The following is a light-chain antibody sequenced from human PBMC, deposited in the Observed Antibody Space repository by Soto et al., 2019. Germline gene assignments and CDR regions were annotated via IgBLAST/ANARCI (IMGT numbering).Light chain of an antibody. CDR2: DAT. CDR1: SSDVGGYNY. J-gene: IGLJ1*01. V-gene: IGLV2-14*01. Sequence: QSVLTQPASVSGSPGQSITISCTGTSSDVGGYNYVSWYQQHPGKAPKLIIYDATSRPSGISSRFSGSKSGNTASLTISGLQADDEADYYCSSYTSSTTLYVFGTGTKLTVL. CDR3: SSYTSSTTLYV.